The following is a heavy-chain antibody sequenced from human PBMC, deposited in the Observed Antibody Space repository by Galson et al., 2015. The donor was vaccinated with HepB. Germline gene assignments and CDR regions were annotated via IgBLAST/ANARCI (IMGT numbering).Heavy chain of an antibody. J-gene: IGHJ4*02. Sequence: SLRLSCAASGFTFSDYYMSWIRQAPGKGLEWVSYMSGSSSYTNYADSVEGRFTISRDNAKNTLYLQMNSLRAEDTAVYYCARDGIEVAAPTDSWGQGTLVTVSS. D-gene: IGHD6-19*01. CDR2: MSGSSSYT. V-gene: IGHV3-11*06. CDR3: ARDGIEVAAPTDS. CDR1: GFTFSDYY.